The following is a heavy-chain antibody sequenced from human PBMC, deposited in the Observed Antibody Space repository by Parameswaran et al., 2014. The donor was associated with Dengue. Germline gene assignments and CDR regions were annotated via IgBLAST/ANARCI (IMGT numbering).Heavy chain of an antibody. Sequence: GSLRLSCTVSGGSISSYYWSWIRQPPGKGLEWIGYIYYSGSTNYNPSLKSRVTISVDTSKNQFSLKLSSVTAADTAVYYCARNIVGATTGAFDIWGQGTMVTVSS. D-gene: IGHD1-26*01. CDR3: ARNIVGATTGAFDI. CDR2: IYYSGST. V-gene: IGHV4-59*01. J-gene: IGHJ3*02. CDR1: GGSISSYY.